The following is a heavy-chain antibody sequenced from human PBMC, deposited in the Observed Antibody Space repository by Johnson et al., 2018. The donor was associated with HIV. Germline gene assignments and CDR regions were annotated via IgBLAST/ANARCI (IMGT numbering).Heavy chain of an antibody. CDR1: GFTFSDYY. D-gene: IGHD6-13*01. J-gene: IGHJ3*02. V-gene: IGHV3-66*01. CDR2: IYSGGST. CDR3: ARDGTSRGGAFDI. Sequence: VQLVESGGGLVKPGGSLRLSCAASGFTFSDYYMSWIRQAPGKGLEWVSVIYSGGSTYYADSVKGRFTISRDNSKNTLYLQMNSLRAEDTAVYYCARDGTSRGGAFDIWGQGTMVTVSS.